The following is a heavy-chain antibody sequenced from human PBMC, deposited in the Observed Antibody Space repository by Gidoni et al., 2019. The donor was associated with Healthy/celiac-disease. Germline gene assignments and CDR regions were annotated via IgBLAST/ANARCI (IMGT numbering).Heavy chain of an antibody. V-gene: IGHV4-31*03. Sequence: QVQLQESGPGLVKPSQTLSLTCTVSGGSISSGGYYWSWIRQHPGKGLEWIGYIYYSGSTYYNPSLKSRVTISVDTSKNQFSLKLSSVTAADTAVYYCARVSPFEQWRHHNWFDPWGQGTLVTVSS. CDR1: GGSISSGGYY. D-gene: IGHD6-19*01. CDR2: IYYSGST. J-gene: IGHJ5*02. CDR3: ARVSPFEQWRHHNWFDP.